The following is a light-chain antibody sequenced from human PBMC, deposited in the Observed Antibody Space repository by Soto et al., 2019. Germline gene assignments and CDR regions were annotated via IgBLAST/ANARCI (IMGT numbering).Light chain of an antibody. Sequence: DIVMTQSPLSLPVTPGEPASMYCRSSQSLVYTDGYTYLDWYLQRPGQSPQLLIYLGSNRASGVPDRFSGSVSGTDFTLKISRVEAEDVGIYYCMQALQGPIIFGQGTRLEIK. V-gene: IGKV2-28*01. CDR2: LGS. CDR3: MQALQGPII. CDR1: QSLVYTDGYTY. J-gene: IGKJ5*01.